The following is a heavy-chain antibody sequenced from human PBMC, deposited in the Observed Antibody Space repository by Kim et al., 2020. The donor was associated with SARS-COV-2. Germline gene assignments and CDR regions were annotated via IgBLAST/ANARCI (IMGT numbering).Heavy chain of an antibody. CDR3: ARLGSLYDYGDYETPPPYFDY. J-gene: IGHJ4*02. D-gene: IGHD4-17*01. Sequence: SETLSLTCTVSGGSISSSSYYWGWIRQPPGKGLEWIGSIYYSGSTYYNPSLKSRVTISVDTSKNQFSLKLSSVTAADTAVYYCARLGSLYDYGDYETPPPYFDYWGQGTLVTVSS. CDR1: GGSISSSSYY. V-gene: IGHV4-39*01. CDR2: IYYSGST.